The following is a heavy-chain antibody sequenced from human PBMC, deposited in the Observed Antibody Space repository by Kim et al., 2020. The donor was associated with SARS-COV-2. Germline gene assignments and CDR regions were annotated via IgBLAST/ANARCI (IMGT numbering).Heavy chain of an antibody. Sequence: NHALKGEVTITVDTTKNQFSRKLSAVTAADTAVYYCARHAGVVVITNFDYWGQGTLVTVSS. J-gene: IGHJ4*02. V-gene: IGHV4-59*08. D-gene: IGHD3-22*01. CDR3: ARHAGVVVITNFDY.